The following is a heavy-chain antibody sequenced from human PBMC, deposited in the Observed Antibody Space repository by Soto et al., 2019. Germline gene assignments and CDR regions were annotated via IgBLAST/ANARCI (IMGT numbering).Heavy chain of an antibody. CDR3: ARMGSVTTFSWSDYYYGMDV. J-gene: IGHJ6*02. D-gene: IGHD4-17*01. V-gene: IGHV3-21*01. CDR1: GFTFSSYS. Sequence: EVQLVESGGGLVKPGGSLRLSCAASGFTFSSYSMNWVRQAPGKGLEWVSSISSRTNYMYYADSVKGRFTISRDDAKNSLYLQMSGLRAEDTAVYYCARMGSVTTFSWSDYYYGMDVWGQGTTVTVSS. CDR2: ISSRTNYM.